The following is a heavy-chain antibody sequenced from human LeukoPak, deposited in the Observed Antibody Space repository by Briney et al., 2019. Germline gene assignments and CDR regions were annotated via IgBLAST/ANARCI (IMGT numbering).Heavy chain of an antibody. V-gene: IGHV3-23*01. CDR2: IDYVGGNA. CDR1: GFTPSMYE. D-gene: IGHD6-19*01. J-gene: IGHJ1*01. CDR3: TRNSGWYGLS. Sequence: GGSLRLSCTVSGFTPSMYEMSWIRQAPGEGLEWVSTIDYVGGNAHHGDSVKGRFTISRDNCNNTMFLHLNSLRGEDTGVYYCTRNSGWYGLSWGQGTLVTVSS.